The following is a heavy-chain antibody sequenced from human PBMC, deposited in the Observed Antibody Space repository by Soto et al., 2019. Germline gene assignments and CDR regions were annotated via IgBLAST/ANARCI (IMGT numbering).Heavy chain of an antibody. V-gene: IGHV3-23*01. J-gene: IGHJ4*02. CDR1: GFSFSTSA. Sequence: EVQLLESGGGLVQPGGSLRLSCAASGFSFSTSAMTWVRQAPGKGLEWVSAISGGGGTTYYADSAKGRFTISRDNSKRTLYLQMNSLGADDTAVYFCAKKNPGNHPFDYWGQGTLVTVSS. D-gene: IGHD3-10*01. CDR2: ISGGGGTT. CDR3: AKKNPGNHPFDY.